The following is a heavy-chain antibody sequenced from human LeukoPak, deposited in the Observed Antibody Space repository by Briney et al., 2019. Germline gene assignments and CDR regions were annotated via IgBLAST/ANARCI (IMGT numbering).Heavy chain of an antibody. J-gene: IGHJ6*03. CDR1: GGSISSSSYY. V-gene: IGHV4-39*01. CDR3: ARHVIHYDGITRDYYYMDV. Sequence: PSETLSLTCTVSGGSISSSSYYWGWIRQPPGKGLEWIGSIYYSGSTYYNPSLKSRVPISVDTSKNQFSLKLSSVPAADTAVYYCARHVIHYDGITRDYYYMDVWGKGTTVTVSS. D-gene: IGHD3-22*01. CDR2: IYYSGST.